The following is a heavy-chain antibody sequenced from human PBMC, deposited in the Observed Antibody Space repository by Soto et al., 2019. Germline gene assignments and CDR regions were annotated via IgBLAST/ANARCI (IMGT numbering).Heavy chain of an antibody. Sequence: SVKVSCKASGGTFSSYAISWVRQAPGQGLEWMGGIIPIFGTANYAQKFQGRVTITADESTSTAYMEPSSLRSEDTAVYYCARNPYTLSSSLAGGFYYWGQGTLVTVSS. D-gene: IGHD3-16*01. V-gene: IGHV1-69*13. CDR3: ARNPYTLSSSLAGGFYY. J-gene: IGHJ4*02. CDR1: GGTFSSYA. CDR2: IIPIFGTA.